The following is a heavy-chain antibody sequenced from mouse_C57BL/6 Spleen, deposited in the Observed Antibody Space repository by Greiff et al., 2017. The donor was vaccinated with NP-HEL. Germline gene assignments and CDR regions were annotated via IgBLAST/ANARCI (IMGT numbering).Heavy chain of an antibody. J-gene: IGHJ2*01. Sequence: EVMLVESGGGLVKPGGSLKLSCAASGFTFSSYTMSWVRQTPEKRLEWVATISGGGGNTSYPDSVKGRFPISSDNAKNTLYLQMSSLRSEDTALYYCARRLGYDGEADYFDYWGQGTTLTVSS. V-gene: IGHV5-9*01. CDR2: ISGGGGNT. D-gene: IGHD2-2*01. CDR1: GFTFSSYT. CDR3: ARRLGYDGEADYFDY.